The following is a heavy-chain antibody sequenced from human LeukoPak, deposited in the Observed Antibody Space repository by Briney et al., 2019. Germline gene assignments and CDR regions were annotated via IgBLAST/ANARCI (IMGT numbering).Heavy chain of an antibody. CDR3: TRDRSRAEDD. Sequence: GGSLRLSCPASGFTFSGHWMSWVRQAPGKGLEWVANINQGGSDKYYVDSVKGRFTISRDNANNLLYLQMNSLRGEDTAVYYCTRDRSRAEDDWGQGTLVTVSS. CDR2: INQGGSDK. D-gene: IGHD1-14*01. V-gene: IGHV3-7*01. J-gene: IGHJ4*02. CDR1: GFTFSGHW.